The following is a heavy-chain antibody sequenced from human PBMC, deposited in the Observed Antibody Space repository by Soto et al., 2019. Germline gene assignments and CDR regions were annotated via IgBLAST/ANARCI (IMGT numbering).Heavy chain of an antibody. CDR2: IYHSGST. D-gene: IGHD6-19*01. CDR3: ARVGDSSGWYRPPSYYYMDV. CDR1: SGSISISNW. Sequence: PSETLSFTCAVSSGSISISNWWRWVRQHPGKGLEWIGEIYHSGSTNYNPSLKSRVTISVDKSKNQFSLKLSSVTAADTAVYYCARVGDSSGWYRPPSYYYMDVWGKGTTVTVSS. V-gene: IGHV4-4*02. J-gene: IGHJ6*03.